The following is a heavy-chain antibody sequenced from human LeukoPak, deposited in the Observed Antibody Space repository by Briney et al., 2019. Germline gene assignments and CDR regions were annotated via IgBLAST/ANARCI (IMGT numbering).Heavy chain of an antibody. CDR3: ARDVSSSNYYYMDV. CDR2: INPNSGGT. Sequence: RASVKVSCKASGYTFTGHYMHWVRQAPGQGLEWMGWINPNSGGTNYAQKFQGRVTMTRDTSISTAYMELSRLRSDDTAVYYCARDVSSSNYYYMDVWGKGTTVTVSS. CDR1: GYTFTGHY. J-gene: IGHJ6*03. D-gene: IGHD2-2*01. V-gene: IGHV1-2*02.